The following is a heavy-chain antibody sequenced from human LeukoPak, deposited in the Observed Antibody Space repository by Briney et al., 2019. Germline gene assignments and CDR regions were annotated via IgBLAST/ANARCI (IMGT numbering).Heavy chain of an antibody. CDR2: ISSSSSYI. J-gene: IGHJ4*02. Sequence: GGSLRLSCAASGFTFSSYNMNWVRQAPGKGLEWVSSISSSSSYIYYADSVKGRFTISRDNARNSLYLQMNSLRAEDTAVYYCARDPSSGWYDYWGQGTLVTVSS. V-gene: IGHV3-21*01. CDR1: GFTFSSYN. D-gene: IGHD6-19*01. CDR3: ARDPSSGWYDY.